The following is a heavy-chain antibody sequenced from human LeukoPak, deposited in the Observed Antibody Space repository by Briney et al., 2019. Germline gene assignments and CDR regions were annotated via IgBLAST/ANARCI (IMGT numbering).Heavy chain of an antibody. D-gene: IGHD2-2*01. J-gene: IGHJ5*02. CDR2: INPNSGGT. CDR3: AREIVVVPAAQYNWFDP. Sequence: ASVKVCCKASGYTFTGYYMHWVRQAPGQGLEWMGWINPNSGGTNYAQKFQGRVTMTRDTSISTAYMELSRLRSDDTAVYYCAREIVVVPAAQYNWFDPWGQGTLVTVSS. CDR1: GYTFTGYY. V-gene: IGHV1-2*02.